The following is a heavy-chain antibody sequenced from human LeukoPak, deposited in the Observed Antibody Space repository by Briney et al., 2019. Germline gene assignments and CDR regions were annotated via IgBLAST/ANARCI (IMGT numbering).Heavy chain of an antibody. Sequence: GGPLRLSCAASGVTFSSYGTQWVRQAPGKGLEWVAVISYDGSNKYYADSVKGRFTISRDNSKNTLYLQMNSLRAEDTAVYYCARGRGAYDAFDIWGQGTTVTVSS. CDR1: GVTFSSYG. CDR3: ARGRGAYDAFDI. CDR2: ISYDGSNK. V-gene: IGHV3-30*03. J-gene: IGHJ3*02.